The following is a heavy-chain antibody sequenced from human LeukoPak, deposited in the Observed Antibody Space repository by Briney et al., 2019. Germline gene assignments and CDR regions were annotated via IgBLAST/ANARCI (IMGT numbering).Heavy chain of an antibody. Sequence: ASVRVSCKASGYTFTSYYIHWVRQAPGQGLEWMGISNPSGGSTRYAQRFQGRVTTTSDTSTSTVYLELSSLRSEDTAVYYCTREAGYGDFDYWGQGTLVTVSS. CDR2: SNPSGGST. J-gene: IGHJ4*02. CDR3: TREAGYGDFDY. V-gene: IGHV1-46*01. CDR1: GYTFTSYY. D-gene: IGHD4-17*01.